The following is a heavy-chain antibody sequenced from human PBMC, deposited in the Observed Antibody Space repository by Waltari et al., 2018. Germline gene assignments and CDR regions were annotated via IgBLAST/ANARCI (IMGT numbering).Heavy chain of an antibody. J-gene: IGHJ6*02. CDR1: GYTFTSFA. CDR2: NNTNTGNP. CDR3: ARAVYGMDV. V-gene: IGHV7-4-1*02. Sequence: QVLLVQSGSELKKPGASVKISCKASGYTFTSFAINWVRQAPGQGLEWMGWNNTNTGNPGYAKGFTGRIALSMDTSVSTAYLQIRSLKTEDTALYYCARAVYGMDVWGQGTTVTISS.